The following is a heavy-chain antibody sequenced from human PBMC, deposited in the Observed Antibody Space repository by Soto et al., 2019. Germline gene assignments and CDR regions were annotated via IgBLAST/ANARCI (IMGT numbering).Heavy chain of an antibody. D-gene: IGHD6-19*01. CDR1: GFTFDEYA. Sequence: PGGSLRLSCAASGFTFDEYALTWVRQAPGKGLVWVSRINSDGSDTSYADSVKGRFTISRDSSKNTVSLEMTSLRAEDTAVYYCAKGGRQWLVTSDFNYWGQGALVTVSS. J-gene: IGHJ4*02. CDR2: INSDGSDT. V-gene: IGHV3-74*01. CDR3: AKGGRQWLVTSDFNY.